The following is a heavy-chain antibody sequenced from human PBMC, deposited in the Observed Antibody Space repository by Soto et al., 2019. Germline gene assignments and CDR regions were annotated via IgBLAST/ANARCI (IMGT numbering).Heavy chain of an antibody. CDR3: AKSELFYDSSGYI. CDR1: GLSFSSYV. J-gene: IGHJ4*02. V-gene: IGHV3-23*01. D-gene: IGHD3-22*01. Sequence: EVQLLESGGGLIQPGGSLRLSCAASGLSFSSYVMNWVRQTPGKGLEWVSAISGSGGSTYYADSVKGRFTISRDNSKNTLYLQMNSLRAEDTAVYYCAKSELFYDSSGYIWGQGTLVTVSS. CDR2: ISGSGGST.